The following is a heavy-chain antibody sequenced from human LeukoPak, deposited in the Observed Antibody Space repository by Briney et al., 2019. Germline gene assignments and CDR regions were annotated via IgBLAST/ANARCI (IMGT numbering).Heavy chain of an antibody. J-gene: IGHJ6*03. CDR2: IYYSGST. CDR3: ARGPYSSSPRFYYYYYMGV. CDR1: GGSISSYY. V-gene: IGHV4-59*01. Sequence: SETLSLTCTVSGGSISSYYWSWVRQPPGKGLEWIGYIYYSGSTNYSPSLKSRVTISVDTSKNQFSLKLSSVTAADTAVYYCARGPYSSSPRFYYYYYMGVWGKGTTVTVSS. D-gene: IGHD6-6*01.